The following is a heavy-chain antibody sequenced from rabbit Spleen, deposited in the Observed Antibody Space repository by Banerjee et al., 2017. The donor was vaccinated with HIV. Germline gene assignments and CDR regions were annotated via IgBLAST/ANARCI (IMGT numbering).Heavy chain of an antibody. CDR2: IGTGSAST. Sequence: QSLEESGGDLVKPGASLTLTCTASGFSFSSVHWIYWVRQAPGKGLEWIGCIGTGSASTWYASWAKGRFTISKTSSTTVTLQVTRLTAADTATYFCARDTSSSFSSYGMDLWGQGTLVTVS. V-gene: IGHV1S40*01. J-gene: IGHJ3*01. CDR1: GFSFSSVHW. CDR3: ARDTSSSFSSYGMDL. D-gene: IGHD1-1*01.